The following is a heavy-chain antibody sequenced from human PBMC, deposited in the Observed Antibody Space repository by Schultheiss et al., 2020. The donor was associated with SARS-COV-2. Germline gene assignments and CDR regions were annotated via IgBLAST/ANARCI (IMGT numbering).Heavy chain of an antibody. CDR2: IYYSGST. CDR3: ASRCSSTSCPAGRYYYYYGMDV. D-gene: IGHD2-2*01. J-gene: IGHJ6*02. CDR1: GGSVSSGSYY. Sequence: SETLSLTCTVSGGSVSSGSYYWSWIRQPPGKGLEWIGYIYYSGSTNYNPSLKSRVTISVDTSKNQFSQKLSSVTAADTAVYYCASRCSSTSCPAGRYYYYYGMDVWGQGTTVTVSS. V-gene: IGHV4-61*01.